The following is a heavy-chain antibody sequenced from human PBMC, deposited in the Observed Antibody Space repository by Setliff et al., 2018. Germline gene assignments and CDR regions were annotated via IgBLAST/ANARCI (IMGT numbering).Heavy chain of an antibody. V-gene: IGHV3-11*05. J-gene: IGHJ5*02. Sequence: LRLSCAASGFSFSDYYMSWIRQAPGKGLEWSSYIGSTGVYTNYADSVKGRFTISRDNANNSLFLQLDSLRAEDTAVYYCARVRQSPYNWFDIWGQGTLVTVSS. CDR3: ARVRQSPYNWFDI. CDR2: IGSTGVYT. CDR1: GFSFSDYY.